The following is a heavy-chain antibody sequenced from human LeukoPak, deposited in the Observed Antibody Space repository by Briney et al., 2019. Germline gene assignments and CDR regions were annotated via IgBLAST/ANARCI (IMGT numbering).Heavy chain of an antibody. D-gene: IGHD3-22*01. Sequence: ASVKVSCKASGYTFTSYYMHRVRQAPGQGLEWMGIINPSGGSTSYAQKFQGRVTMTRDMSTSTVYMELSSLRSEDTAVYYCASQMIVAPKGAFDIWGQGTMVTVSS. V-gene: IGHV1-46*01. CDR1: GYTFTSYY. CDR3: ASQMIVAPKGAFDI. CDR2: INPSGGST. J-gene: IGHJ3*02.